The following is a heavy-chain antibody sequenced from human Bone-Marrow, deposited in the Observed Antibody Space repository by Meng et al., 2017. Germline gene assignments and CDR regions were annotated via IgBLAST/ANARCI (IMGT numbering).Heavy chain of an antibody. CDR3: AREAQATVGGSSSSAFDL. CDR1: GFTCNSNY. D-gene: IGHD4-23*01. J-gene: IGHJ3*01. Sequence: EVLVGVSVGGFVQPGGSLSLPWAASGFTCNSNYMSWVRQAPGKGLEWVAVIHDDGNTYYSDSVKGRFTISRDNSKITLYLQMNSLRPDDTAVYYCAREAQATVGGSSSSAFDLWGQGTMVTVSS. CDR2: IHDDGNT. V-gene: IGHV3-66*02.